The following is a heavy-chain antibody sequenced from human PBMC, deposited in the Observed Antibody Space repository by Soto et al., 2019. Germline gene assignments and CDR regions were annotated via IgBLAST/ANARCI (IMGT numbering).Heavy chain of an antibody. J-gene: IGHJ4*02. D-gene: IGHD1-1*01. Sequence: QVHLVQSGAEVRKPGASVKVSCKASGYTFSSYAMHWVRQAPGQRLEWMGGINAGYGNTKSSQKFQDRVTISRDTSASTAYMELTSLRSEDTAVYYCASDTADGTFDFWGQGTLVTCSS. CDR3: ASDTADGTFDF. V-gene: IGHV1-3*01. CDR2: INAGYGNT. CDR1: GYTFSSYA.